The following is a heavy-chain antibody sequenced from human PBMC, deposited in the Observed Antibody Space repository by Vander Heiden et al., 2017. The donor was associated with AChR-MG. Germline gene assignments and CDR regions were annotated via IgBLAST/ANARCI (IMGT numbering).Heavy chain of an antibody. D-gene: IGHD5-12*01. V-gene: IGHV4-59*01. CDR3: ARAEMATITDAFDI. CDR1: GGSISSYY. Sequence: QVQLQESGPGLVKPSETLSLTCPVPGGSISSYYWSWIRQPPGKGLEWIGYIYYSGSTNYNPSLKSRVTISVDTSKNQFSLKLSSVTAADTAVYYCARAEMATITDAFDIWGQGTMVTVSS. CDR2: IYYSGST. J-gene: IGHJ3*02.